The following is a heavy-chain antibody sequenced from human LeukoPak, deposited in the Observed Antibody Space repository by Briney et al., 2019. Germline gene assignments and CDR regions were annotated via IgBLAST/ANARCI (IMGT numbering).Heavy chain of an antibody. CDR2: IYTSGST. V-gene: IGHV4-61*02. J-gene: IGHJ4*02. CDR1: GGSISSGSYY. Sequence: PSETLSLTCTVSGGSISSGSYYWSWIRQPAGKGLKWIGRIYTSGSTNYNPSLKSRVTISVDTSKNQFSLKLSSVTAADTAVYYCARDSRDYGDYYFDYWGQGTLVTVSS. D-gene: IGHD4-17*01. CDR3: ARDSRDYGDYYFDY.